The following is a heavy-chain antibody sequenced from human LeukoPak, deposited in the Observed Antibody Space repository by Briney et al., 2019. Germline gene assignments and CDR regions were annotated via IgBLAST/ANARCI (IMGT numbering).Heavy chain of an antibody. V-gene: IGHV3-30*01. CDR1: GFTFSSHA. CDR2: MSNDGSKK. J-gene: IGHJ4*02. CDR3: ARDGSVLRFLEWLFFLDY. Sequence: GGSLRLSCAASGFTFSSHAMHWVRQAPGKGLEWVAIMSNDGSKKFYADSLKGRFTVSRDNSKNTLYLQMNSLRSEDTAVYFCARDGSVLRFLEWLFFLDYWGQGTLVTVSS. D-gene: IGHD3-3*01.